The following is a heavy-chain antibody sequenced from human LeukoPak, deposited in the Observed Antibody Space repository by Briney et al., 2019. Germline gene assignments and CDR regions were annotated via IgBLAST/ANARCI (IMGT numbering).Heavy chain of an antibody. Sequence: SETLSLTCTVSGGSISSSSYYWGWIRQPPGKGLESIGTIYYSGSTYYNPSLKSRVTISVDTSKNQFSLKLSSVTAADTAVYYCARDRVMVRGAFILSRVASDIWGQGTMVAVSS. CDR1: GGSISSSSYY. CDR3: ARDRVMVRGAFILSRVASDI. D-gene: IGHD3-10*01. V-gene: IGHV4-39*07. CDR2: IYYSGST. J-gene: IGHJ3*02.